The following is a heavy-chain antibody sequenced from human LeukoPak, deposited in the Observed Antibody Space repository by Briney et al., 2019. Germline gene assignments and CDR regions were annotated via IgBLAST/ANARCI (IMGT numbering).Heavy chain of an antibody. V-gene: IGHV3-48*02. Sequence: GGSLRLSCAASGFTFSDQNMNWVRQAPGKGLEWLSYISNTGIITHYADSVKGRFTISRDNAKNSLYLQMSTLRDEDTAVYYCARGAGSSWFYSWGQGTLVTVSS. CDR2: ISNTGIIT. CDR1: GFTFSDQN. D-gene: IGHD6-13*01. J-gene: IGHJ5*01. CDR3: ARGAGSSWFYS.